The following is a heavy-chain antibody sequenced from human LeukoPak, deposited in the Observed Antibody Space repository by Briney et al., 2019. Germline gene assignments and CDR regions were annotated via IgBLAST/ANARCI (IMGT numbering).Heavy chain of an antibody. CDR2: ISAYNGNT. J-gene: IGHJ6*02. CDR1: GYTFTCYG. V-gene: IGHV1-18*01. Sequence: ASVKVSCKASGYTFTCYGISWVRQAPGQGLEWMGWISAYNGNTNYAQKLQGRVTMTTDTSTSTAYMELRSLRSDDTAVYYCARGTMIANRQLGAYYYYGMDVWGQGTTATVSS. D-gene: IGHD3-22*01. CDR3: ARGTMIANRQLGAYYYYGMDV.